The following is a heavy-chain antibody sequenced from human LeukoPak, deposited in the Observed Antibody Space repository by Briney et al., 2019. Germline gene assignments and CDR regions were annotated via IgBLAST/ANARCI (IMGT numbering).Heavy chain of an antibody. V-gene: IGHV4-4*07. CDR3: ARRTMVRGVIYGY. Sequence: SETLSLTYTVSGGSISSYYWSWIRQPAGKGLEWIGRIYTSGSTNYNPSLKSRVTISVDTSKNQFSLKLSSVTAADTAVYYCARRTMVRGVIYGYWGQGTLVTVSS. CDR1: GGSISSYY. CDR2: IYTSGST. D-gene: IGHD3-10*01. J-gene: IGHJ4*02.